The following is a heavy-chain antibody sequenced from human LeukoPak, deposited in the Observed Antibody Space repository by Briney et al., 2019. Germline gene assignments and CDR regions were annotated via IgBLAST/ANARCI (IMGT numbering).Heavy chain of an antibody. V-gene: IGHV1-18*01. Sequence: ASVKVSCKASGYTFTSYGISWVRQAPEQGLEWMGWISAYNGNTNYAQKLQGRVTMTTDTSTSTAYMELRSLRSDDTAVYYCARVRAAAGLFQHWGQGTLVTVSS. D-gene: IGHD6-13*01. J-gene: IGHJ1*01. CDR3: ARVRAAAGLFQH. CDR1: GYTFTSYG. CDR2: ISAYNGNT.